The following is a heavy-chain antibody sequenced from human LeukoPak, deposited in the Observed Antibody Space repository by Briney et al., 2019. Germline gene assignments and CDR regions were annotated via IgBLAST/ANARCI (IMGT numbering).Heavy chain of an antibody. CDR3: ARTMTTVTTDDY. V-gene: IGHV4-4*07. D-gene: IGHD4-17*01. CDR2: IYTSGST. Sequence: SETLSLTCTVSGGSISSYYWSWIRQPAGKGLEWIGRIYTSGSTNYNPSLKSRVTMSVDTSKNQFSLKPSSVTAADTAVYYCARTMTTVTTDDYWGQGTLVTVSS. CDR1: GGSISSYY. J-gene: IGHJ4*02.